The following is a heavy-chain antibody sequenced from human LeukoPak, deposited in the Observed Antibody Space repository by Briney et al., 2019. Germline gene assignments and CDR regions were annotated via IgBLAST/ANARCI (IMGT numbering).Heavy chain of an antibody. CDR2: IKSDGST. J-gene: IGHJ1*01. CDR1: GFTFSRYW. V-gene: IGHV3-74*01. Sequence: GGSLRLSCAASGFTFSRYWVHWVRQAPGKGLVWVSRIKSDGSTNYADSVKGRFTISRDNAKNAVSLQMNSLRAEDTGVYYCARAPAEIGGYYPEYFRHWGQGTLVTVSS. D-gene: IGHD3-22*01. CDR3: ARAPAEIGGYYPEYFRH.